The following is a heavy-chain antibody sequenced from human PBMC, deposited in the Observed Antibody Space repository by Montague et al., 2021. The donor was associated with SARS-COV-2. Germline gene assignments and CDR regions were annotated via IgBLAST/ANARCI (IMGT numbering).Heavy chain of an antibody. CDR3: ARDFYGSGRSYYYYGMDV. J-gene: IGHJ6*02. Sequence: SLRLSCAASGFTFSSYWMSWVRQAPGKGLEWVAHIKQDGSEKYYVDSVRGRFTISRDNAKNSLYLQMNSLRAEDTAVYYCARDFYGSGRSYYYYGMDVWGQGPTVTVPS. V-gene: IGHV3-7*01. D-gene: IGHD3-10*01. CDR2: IKQDGSEK. CDR1: GFTFSSYW.